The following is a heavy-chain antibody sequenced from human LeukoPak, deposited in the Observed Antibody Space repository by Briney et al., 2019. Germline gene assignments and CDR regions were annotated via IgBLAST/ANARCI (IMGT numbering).Heavy chain of an antibody. CDR3: ARTYGSGSSYRHFDS. V-gene: IGHV3-7*01. D-gene: IGHD3-10*01. J-gene: IGHJ4*02. CDR1: GFTSSTSW. CDR2: IKEDGTEK. Sequence: GGSLRLSCAASGFTSSTSWMTWVRQTPGKGLEWVANIKEDGTEKNYVDSVKGRFTISRNNTNNSLYLQMNGLRAEDTALYYCARTYGSGSSYRHFDSWGQGTLVTVSS.